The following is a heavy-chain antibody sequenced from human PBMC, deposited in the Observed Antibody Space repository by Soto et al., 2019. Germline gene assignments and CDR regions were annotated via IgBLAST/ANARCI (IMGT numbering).Heavy chain of an antibody. V-gene: IGHV1-18*01. Sequence: AAVKLSCKASGYTFTSYGISWVRQAPGQGLEWMGWISAYNGNTNYAQKLQGRVTMTTDTSTSTAYMELRSLRSDDTAVYYCARDYRWRQWLVVPFDYCGQGTLDTVSS. J-gene: IGHJ4*02. CDR2: ISAYNGNT. CDR1: GYTFTSYG. D-gene: IGHD6-19*01. CDR3: ARDYRWRQWLVVPFDY.